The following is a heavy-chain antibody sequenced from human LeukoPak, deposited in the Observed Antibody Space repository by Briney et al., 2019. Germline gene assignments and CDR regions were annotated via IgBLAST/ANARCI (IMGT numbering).Heavy chain of an antibody. CDR3: ARASGYSSGWYEY. CDR1: GASISSGSYY. Sequence: SQTLSLTCTVSGASISSGSYYWSWVRQSPGKGLEWIGYIYYSGSTNYNPSLKSRVTISVDTSKNQFSLKLSSVTAADTAVYYCARASGYSSGWYEYWGQGTLVTVSS. CDR2: IYYSGST. J-gene: IGHJ4*02. V-gene: IGHV4-61*01. D-gene: IGHD6-19*01.